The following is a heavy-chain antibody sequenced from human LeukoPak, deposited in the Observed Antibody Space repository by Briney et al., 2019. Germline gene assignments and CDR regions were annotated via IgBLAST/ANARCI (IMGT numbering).Heavy chain of an antibody. D-gene: IGHD5-18*01. J-gene: IGHJ4*02. CDR3: ARAVQLWPESFDY. CDR2: ISAYNGNT. CDR1: GYTFTSYG. Sequence: ASVTVSFTASGYTFTSYGISWVRQAPGQGLEWMGWISAYNGNTNYAQKLQGRVTMTTNTSTSTAYMELRSLRSDDTAVYYCARAVQLWPESFDYWGQGTLVTVSS. V-gene: IGHV1-18*01.